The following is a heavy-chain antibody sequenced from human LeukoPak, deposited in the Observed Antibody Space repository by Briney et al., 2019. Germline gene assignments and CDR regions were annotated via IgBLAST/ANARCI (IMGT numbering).Heavy chain of an antibody. D-gene: IGHD3-10*01. CDR2: ISGSGGST. CDR3: AKDGKFHYGYYFDY. CDR1: GFTFSTYG. V-gene: IGHV3-23*01. Sequence: PGESLTLSCAASGFTFSTYGMSWVRQSPGKGLEWVSGISGSGGSTYHADSVKGRFTISRDNSKNTLYLQMNSLRVEDTAVYYCAKDGKFHYGYYFDYWGQGTLVTVSS. J-gene: IGHJ4*02.